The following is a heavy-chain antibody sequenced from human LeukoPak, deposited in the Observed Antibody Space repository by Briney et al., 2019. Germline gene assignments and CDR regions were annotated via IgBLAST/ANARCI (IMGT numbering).Heavy chain of an antibody. Sequence: GGCLRLSCAASGFSFYDYYFSWVRQTPGKGLEWVGNINREDNEQNYIDSVKGRFTISRDNARKSVFLQMDSLRVEDTGVYYCARDGIPYSYFYYMDVWRKGTTVTVSS. D-gene: IGHD2-15*01. CDR2: INREDNEQ. V-gene: IGHV3-7*01. CDR3: ARDGIPYSYFYYMDV. CDR1: GFSFYDYY. J-gene: IGHJ6*03.